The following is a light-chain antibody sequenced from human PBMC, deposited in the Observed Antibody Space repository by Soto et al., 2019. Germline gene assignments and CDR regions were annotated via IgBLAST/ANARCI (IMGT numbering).Light chain of an antibody. CDR1: QSVSSY. CDR3: QQRSNWPPT. J-gene: IGKJ1*01. Sequence: EIVLTQSPATLSLSPGERATLSCRASQSVSSYLAWYQQKPGQAPRLLIYDASNRATGIPARFSGSGSATDFTLTISSLEPDDFAVYYCQQRSNWPPTFGQGTKVDIK. V-gene: IGKV3-11*01. CDR2: DAS.